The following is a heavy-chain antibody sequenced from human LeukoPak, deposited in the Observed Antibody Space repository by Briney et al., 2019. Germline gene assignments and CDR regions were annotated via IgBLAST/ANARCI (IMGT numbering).Heavy chain of an antibody. J-gene: IGHJ4*02. CDR1: GGSFRSPA. D-gene: IGHD6-19*01. Sequence: ASVKVSCKTSGGSFRSPAISWVRQAPGQGLEWIGRIIPTLGMVHHAQKFQGRVTITADKSTSTAYMELSSLRSDDTAVYYCATQRVAGYSSGWYFDYWGQGTLVTVSS. CDR3: ATQRVAGYSSGWYFDY. CDR2: IIPTLGMV. V-gene: IGHV1-69*04.